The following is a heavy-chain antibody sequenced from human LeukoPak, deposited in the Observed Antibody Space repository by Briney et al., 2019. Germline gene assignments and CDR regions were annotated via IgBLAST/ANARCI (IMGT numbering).Heavy chain of an antibody. CDR2: IYTSGST. CDR1: GSSISSYY. J-gene: IGHJ4*02. Sequence: SETLSLTCTVSGSSISSYYWSWIRQPPGKGLEWIGYIYTSGSTNYNPSLKSRVTISVDTSKNQFSLKLSSVTAADTAVYYCARLWGNCSGGSCYFDYWGQGTLVTVSS. D-gene: IGHD2-15*01. CDR3: ARLWGNCSGGSCYFDY. V-gene: IGHV4-4*09.